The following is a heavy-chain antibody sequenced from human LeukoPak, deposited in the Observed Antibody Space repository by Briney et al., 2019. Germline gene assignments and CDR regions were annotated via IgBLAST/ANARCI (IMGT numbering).Heavy chain of an antibody. CDR1: GFTFEDHV. CDR2: ISWSGDRM. J-gene: IGHJ4*02. V-gene: IGHV3-9*01. CDR3: AKDPHSSSSCPDC. Sequence: PGGSLRLSCAASGFTFEDHVMHWVRQAPGKGLEWVSSISWSGDRMGYADAVKGRFTISRDNSKDTLDLQMNSLRAEDTAVYYCAKDPHSSSSCPDCWGQGTLVTVSS. D-gene: IGHD6-6*01.